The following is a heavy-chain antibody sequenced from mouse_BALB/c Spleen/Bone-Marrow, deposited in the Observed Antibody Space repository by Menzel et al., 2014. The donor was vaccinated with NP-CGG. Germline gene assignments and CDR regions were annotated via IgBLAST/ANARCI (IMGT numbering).Heavy chain of an antibody. CDR1: GFTFSSYG. J-gene: IGHJ2*01. D-gene: IGHD6-5*01. CDR2: INTNGGNT. CDR3: SRGLDY. V-gene: IGHV5-6-3*01. Sequence: EVMLVESGGGLVQPGGSLKLSCAASGFTFSSYGMSWVRQTPDKRLELVATINTNGGNTYYPDSVKGRFTISRDNAKNTLCLLMSRLKAEDTAMYFCSRGLDYWGRCTALTVSS.